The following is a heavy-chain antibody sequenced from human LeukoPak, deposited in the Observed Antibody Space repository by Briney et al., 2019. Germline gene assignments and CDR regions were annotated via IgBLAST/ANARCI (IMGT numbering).Heavy chain of an antibody. CDR2: INPKNGVT. V-gene: IGHV1-2*02. CDR3: ARGGPVVVVAATPRGFGY. Sequence: ASVKVSCKASEYTFSGHSIHGVRQAPGQGLEWMRWINPKNGVTNYVEKVQGRVTMTRDTSINTDYMELSSLRSDDTAVYYCARGGPVVVVAATPRGFGYWGQGTLVTVSS. D-gene: IGHD2-15*01. J-gene: IGHJ4*02. CDR1: EYTFSGHS.